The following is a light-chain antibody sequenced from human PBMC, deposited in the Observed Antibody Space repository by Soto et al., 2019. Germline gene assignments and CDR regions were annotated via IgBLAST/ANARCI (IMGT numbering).Light chain of an antibody. CDR1: SSDVGGYNY. CDR3: SSFTSTNSLGV. V-gene: IGLV2-14*01. J-gene: IGLJ1*01. Sequence: QSALTQPASVSGSPGQSITISCTGTSSDVGGYNYVSWYQHYPGKAPKLMIYEVSNRPSGVSNRFSGSKSGNTASLTISGLQAEDEADYYCSSFTSTNSLGVFGTGTKLTVL. CDR2: EVS.